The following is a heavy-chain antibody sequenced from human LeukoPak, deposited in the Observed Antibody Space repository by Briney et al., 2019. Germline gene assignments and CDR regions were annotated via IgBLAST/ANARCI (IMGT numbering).Heavy chain of an antibody. J-gene: IGHJ4*02. CDR1: GFTFSSYG. Sequence: GGSLRLSCAASGFTFSSYGMHWVRQAPGKGLEWVAFIRYDGSNKYYADSVKGRFTISRDNAKNSLYLQMNSLRAEDTAVYYCARDTLYYDFWSGYLPSAFDYWGQGTLVTVSS. CDR2: IRYDGSNK. D-gene: IGHD3-3*01. CDR3: ARDTLYYDFWSGYLPSAFDY. V-gene: IGHV3-30*02.